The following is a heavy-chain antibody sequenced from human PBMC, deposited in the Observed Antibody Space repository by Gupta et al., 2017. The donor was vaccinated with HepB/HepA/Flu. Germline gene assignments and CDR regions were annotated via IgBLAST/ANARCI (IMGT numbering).Heavy chain of an antibody. Sequence: EVQVLESGGGLVQPGGSLRLSCTASGFTFNTYAMNWVRQAPGKGLEWVSAISGTGGSTYYADSVKGRFTISRDNSKNTLYLQMNSLRAEDTAVYYCAKDNDFWGGPYYYMDVWGRGTTVTVSS. D-gene: IGHD3-3*01. V-gene: IGHV3-23*01. CDR3: AKDNDFWGGPYYYMDV. J-gene: IGHJ6*03. CDR1: GFTFNTYA. CDR2: ISGTGGST.